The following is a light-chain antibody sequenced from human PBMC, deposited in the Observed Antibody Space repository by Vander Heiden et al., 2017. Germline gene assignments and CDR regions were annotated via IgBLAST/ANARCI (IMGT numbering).Light chain of an antibody. CDR3: AAWDDSLNGYV. J-gene: IGLJ1*01. CDR1: RSNIGSNT. V-gene: IGLV1-44*01. CDR2: SIN. Sequence: QSVLTQPPSASGTPGQRVTISCPGSRSNIGSNTVNWYQQLPGTAPKLLIYSINRRPSGVPDRFSGSKSGTSASLAISGLQSEDEADYYCAAWDDSLNGYVFGTGTKVTVL.